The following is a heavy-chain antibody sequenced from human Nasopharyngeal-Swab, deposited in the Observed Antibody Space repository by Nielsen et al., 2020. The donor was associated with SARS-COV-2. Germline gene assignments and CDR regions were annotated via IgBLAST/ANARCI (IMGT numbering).Heavy chain of an antibody. CDR2: IKRKADGGTV. CDR3: TTLHRTGRF. V-gene: IGHV3-15*01. J-gene: IGHJ4*02. Sequence: GEPLKISCAASGFVFSSVWMSWVRQAPGKGLEWVGRIKRKADGGTVEYATAVRGRFSISRDDSRNTLFLQMNRLKTEDTAVYYCTTLHRTGRFWGQGTLVTVSS. D-gene: IGHD3/OR15-3a*01. CDR1: GFVFSSVW.